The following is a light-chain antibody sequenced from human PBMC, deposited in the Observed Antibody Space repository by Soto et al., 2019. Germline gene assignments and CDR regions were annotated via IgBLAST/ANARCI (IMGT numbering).Light chain of an antibody. CDR2: DVS. Sequence: QSALTQPASGSGSPGQSITISCTGTSSDVGGYNYVSWYQQHPGKAPKLVIYDVSNRPSGVSNRFSGSKSGNTASLTISGLQTEDESDYYCSSHTGSSPYFFGTGTKVTLL. CDR1: SSDVGGYNY. V-gene: IGLV2-14*03. J-gene: IGLJ1*01. CDR3: SSHTGSSPYF.